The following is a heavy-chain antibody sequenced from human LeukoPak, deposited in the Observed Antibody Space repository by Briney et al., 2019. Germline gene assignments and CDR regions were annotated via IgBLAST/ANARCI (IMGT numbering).Heavy chain of an antibody. J-gene: IGHJ4*02. CDR1: GFTFSSYA. D-gene: IGHD3-3*01. V-gene: IGHV3-23*01. Sequence: GGSLRLSCAASGFTFSSYAMSWVRQAPGKGLEGVSAISGSGGSTYYADSVKGRFTISRDNSKNTLYLQMNSLRAEDTAVYYCAKNKHYDFWSGYLFDYWGQGTLVTVSS. CDR3: AKNKHYDFWSGYLFDY. CDR2: ISGSGGST.